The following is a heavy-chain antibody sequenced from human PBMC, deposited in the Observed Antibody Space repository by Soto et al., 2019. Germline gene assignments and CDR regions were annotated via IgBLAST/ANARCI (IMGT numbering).Heavy chain of an antibody. J-gene: IGHJ4*02. D-gene: IGHD2-21*01. V-gene: IGHV1-8*01. CDR3: AVNCGGDCYSIGDFDY. Sequence: GSVKVSCKASGYTFTSYDINWVRQATGQGLEWMGWMNPNSGNTGYAQKFQGRVTMTRNTSISTAYMELSSLRSEDTAVYYCAVNCGGDCYSIGDFDYWGQGTLVTVSS. CDR1: GYTFTSYD. CDR2: MNPNSGNT.